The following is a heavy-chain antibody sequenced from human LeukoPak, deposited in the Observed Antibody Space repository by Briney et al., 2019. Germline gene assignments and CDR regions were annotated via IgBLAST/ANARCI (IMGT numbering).Heavy chain of an antibody. J-gene: IGHJ4*02. Sequence: GGSLRLSCAASGFTFSSYAMHWVRQAPGKGLEWVSAISGSGGSTYYADSVKGRFTISRDNSKNTLYLQMNSLRAEDTAVYYCAKDLHDYSNSHYFDYWGQGTLVTVSS. V-gene: IGHV3-23*01. CDR1: GFTFSSYA. CDR3: AKDLHDYSNSHYFDY. D-gene: IGHD4-11*01. CDR2: ISGSGGST.